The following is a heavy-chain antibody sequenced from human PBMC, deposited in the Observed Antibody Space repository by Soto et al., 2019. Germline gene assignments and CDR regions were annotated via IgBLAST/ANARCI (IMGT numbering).Heavy chain of an antibody. V-gene: IGHV3-30-3*01. CDR1: GFTFSSYA. CDR3: ARDWDHSATGLIDS. Sequence: PGGSRRLSCGVSGFTFSSYALDWVRPAPGKGREWVAVTSYDGSNKYYADSVEGRFTISRDNSKNTLYLQTSSLTTEDTAMYYCARDWDHSATGLIDSWGQGTLVTVSS. CDR2: TSYDGSNK. J-gene: IGHJ4*02. D-gene: IGHD3-9*01.